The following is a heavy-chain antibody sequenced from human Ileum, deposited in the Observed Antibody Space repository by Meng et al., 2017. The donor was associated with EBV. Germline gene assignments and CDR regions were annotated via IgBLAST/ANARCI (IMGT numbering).Heavy chain of an antibody. Sequence: QLHLQVSGPGLAKPSQXLFLTCPVSGDTLFNGGHYWTWLRQPPGKGLEWIGYIFYTGSTYYNPSLKSRVTISLDLSKNQFSLNLTSVTAADTAVYYCARDSNGDYGWVDPWGQGTLGTVSP. CDR1: GDTLFNGGHY. CDR2: IFYTGST. D-gene: IGHD4-17*01. CDR3: ARDSNGDYGWVDP. V-gene: IGHV4-30-4*01. J-gene: IGHJ5*02.